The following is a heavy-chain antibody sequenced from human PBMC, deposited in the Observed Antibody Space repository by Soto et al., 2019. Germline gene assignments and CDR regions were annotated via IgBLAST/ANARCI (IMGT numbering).Heavy chain of an antibody. Sequence: SETLSLTCTVSGGSISSYYWSWIRQPPGKGLGWTGYIYYSGSTNYNPSLKSRVTISVDTSKNQFSLKLSSVTAADTAVYYCARLAAAGTEGGYYYYYYYMDVWGKGTTVTVSS. D-gene: IGHD6-13*01. J-gene: IGHJ6*03. CDR2: IYYSGST. CDR1: GGSISSYY. CDR3: ARLAAAGTEGGYYYYYYYMDV. V-gene: IGHV4-59*08.